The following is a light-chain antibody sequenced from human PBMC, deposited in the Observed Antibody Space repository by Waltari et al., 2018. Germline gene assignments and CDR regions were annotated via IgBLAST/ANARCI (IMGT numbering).Light chain of an antibody. V-gene: IGKV3-15*01. CDR1: QSVTTN. CDR2: GAF. J-gene: IGKJ1*01. CDR3: QQYNNWPWT. Sequence: ETVMTQSPATLSVSQGERATLSSRASQSVTTNLAWYRQNPRQAPRLLIYGAFTRATGIPDRFSGSGSGTDFTLTISSLQSEDSAVYYCQQYNNWPWTFGQGTKVEIK.